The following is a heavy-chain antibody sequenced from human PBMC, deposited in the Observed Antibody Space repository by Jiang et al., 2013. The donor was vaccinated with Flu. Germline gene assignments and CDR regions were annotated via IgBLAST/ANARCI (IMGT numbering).Heavy chain of an antibody. CDR3: ARRSTAALYYDAFDI. Sequence: KPTQTLTLTCTFSGFSLSTSGVGVGWIRQPPGKALEWLALIYWNDDKRYSPSLKSRLTITKDTSRNQVVLTMTNMDPVDTATYYCARRSTAALYYDAFDIWGQGTMVTVSS. J-gene: IGHJ3*02. CDR1: GFSLSTSGVG. V-gene: IGHV2-5*01. D-gene: IGHD6-13*01. CDR2: IYWNDDK.